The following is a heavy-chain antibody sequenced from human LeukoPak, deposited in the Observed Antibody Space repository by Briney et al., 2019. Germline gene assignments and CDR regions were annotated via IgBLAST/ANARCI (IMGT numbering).Heavy chain of an antibody. D-gene: IGHD6-13*01. V-gene: IGHV3-33*01. CDR3: ATPGVAAAYHY. CDR1: GFTFSSYG. CDR2: IWYDGSNK. J-gene: IGHJ4*02. Sequence: PGGSLRLSCAASGFTFSSYGMHWVRQAPGRGLEWVAVIWYDGSNKYYADSVKGRFTISRDNSKNTLYLQVNSLRAEDTAVYYCATPGVAAAYHYWGQGTLVTVSS.